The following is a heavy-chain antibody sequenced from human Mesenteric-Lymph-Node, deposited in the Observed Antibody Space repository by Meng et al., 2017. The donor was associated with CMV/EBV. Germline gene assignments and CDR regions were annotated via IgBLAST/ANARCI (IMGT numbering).Heavy chain of an antibody. Sequence: LSRPCGVYGGSLTAYYWTWIRQFPGKGLEWIGEISHDGRTNYNPSLKSRLTMSVDTSKNQFSLRLNSVTAADTAVYYCATGGYWRFDYWGQGTLVTVSS. J-gene: IGHJ4*02. CDR1: GGSLTAYY. V-gene: IGHV4-34*01. D-gene: IGHD1-1*01. CDR2: ISHDGRT. CDR3: ATGGYWRFDY.